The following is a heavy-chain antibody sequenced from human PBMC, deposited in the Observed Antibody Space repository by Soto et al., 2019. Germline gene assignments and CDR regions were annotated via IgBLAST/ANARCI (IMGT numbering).Heavy chain of an antibody. V-gene: IGHV3-53*01. D-gene: IGHD6-19*01. J-gene: IGHJ4*02. CDR3: ARLQEQWLAFDY. CDR1: GFTVSSNY. CDR2: IYSGGST. Sequence: GGSLRLSCAASGFTVSSNYMSWVRQAPGKGLELVSVIYSGGSTYYADSVKGRFTISRDNSKNTLYLQMNSLRAEDTAVYYRARLQEQWLAFDYWGQGTLVTVSS.